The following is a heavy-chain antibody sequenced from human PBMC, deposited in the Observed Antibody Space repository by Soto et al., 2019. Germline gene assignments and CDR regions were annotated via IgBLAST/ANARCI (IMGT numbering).Heavy chain of an antibody. CDR1: GFTFSSYE. Sequence: LRLSCAASGFTFSSYEMNWVRQAPGKGLEWVSYISSSGSTIYYADSVKGRFTISRDNAKNSLYLQMNSLRAEDTAVYYCARVWSDAFDIWGQGTMVTVS. D-gene: IGHD3-10*01. CDR3: ARVWSDAFDI. V-gene: IGHV3-48*03. CDR2: ISSSGSTI. J-gene: IGHJ3*02.